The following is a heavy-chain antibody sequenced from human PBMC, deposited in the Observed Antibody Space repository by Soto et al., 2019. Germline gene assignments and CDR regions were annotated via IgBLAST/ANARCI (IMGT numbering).Heavy chain of an antibody. Sequence: EVQLVESGGGLVQPGGSLRLSCAASGFTFSQFWMTWVRQAPGKGLEWVANIRQDGSEKYYVDSVKGRLTISRENAKNSLFLQMNSLGVEDTAVYYCGRVGVVVVAAASYDYYYYMDVWGKGTAVTVSS. CDR2: IRQDGSEK. CDR1: GFTFSQFW. CDR3: GRVGVVVVAAASYDYYYYMDV. D-gene: IGHD2-15*01. V-gene: IGHV3-7*01. J-gene: IGHJ6*03.